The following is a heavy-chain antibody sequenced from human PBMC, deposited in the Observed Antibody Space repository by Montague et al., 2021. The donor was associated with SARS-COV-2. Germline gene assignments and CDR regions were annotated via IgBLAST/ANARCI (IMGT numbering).Heavy chain of an antibody. D-gene: IGHD2-15*01. CDR1: GGSISSSSYY. Sequence: SETLSLTCTVSGGSISSSSYYWGWLRQPPGKGLEWIGSIYYSGSTYYNPSLKSRVTISVDTSKNQFSLKLSSVTAADTAVYYCARQGPIVVVVAAARGWFDPWGQGTLVTVSS. CDR2: IYYSGST. V-gene: IGHV4-39*01. J-gene: IGHJ5*02. CDR3: ARQGPIVVVVAAARGWFDP.